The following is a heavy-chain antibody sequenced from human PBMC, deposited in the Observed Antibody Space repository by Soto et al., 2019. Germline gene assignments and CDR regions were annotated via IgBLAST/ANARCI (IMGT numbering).Heavy chain of an antibody. CDR1: GDSVSSNSAT. V-gene: IGHV6-1*01. Sequence: SQTLSLTCAISGDSVSSNSATGNWIRQSPSRGLEWLGRTYYRSKWYNEYAVSVKSRITINPDTSKNQFSLQLNSVTPEDTAVYYCARATRTWFDPWGQGTLVTVSS. D-gene: IGHD4-17*01. J-gene: IGHJ5*02. CDR2: TYYRSKWYN. CDR3: ARATRTWFDP.